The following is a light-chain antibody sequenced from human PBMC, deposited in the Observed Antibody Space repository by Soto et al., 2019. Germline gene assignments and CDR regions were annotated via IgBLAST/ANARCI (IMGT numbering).Light chain of an antibody. CDR3: SSYAGFNNYV. CDR1: GGDVGGYNY. CDR2: DVN. V-gene: IGLV2-8*01. J-gene: IGLJ1*01. Sequence: QSVLTQPRSATGSPGQSVTIYCNETGGDVGGYNYVSWYQQHPGKVPRLIIYDVNKRPSGVPDRFSGSKSDNTASLTVSGLQAEDEADYYCSSYAGFNNYVFGTGTKVTVL.